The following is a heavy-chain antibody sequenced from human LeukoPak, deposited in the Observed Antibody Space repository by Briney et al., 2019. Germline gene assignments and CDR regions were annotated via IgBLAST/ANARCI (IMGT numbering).Heavy chain of an antibody. J-gene: IGHJ5*02. Sequence: ASVTVSCKASGYTFIDYYIHWVRQAPGQGLEWMGWINPKTGGPKYAQKFQGRLTMTRDTSINTVYMELTRLTSDDTAVYYCARNQMAKNWFDPWGRGTLITVSS. D-gene: IGHD2-8*01. CDR2: INPKTGGP. CDR1: GYTFIDYY. V-gene: IGHV1-2*02. CDR3: ARNQMAKNWFDP.